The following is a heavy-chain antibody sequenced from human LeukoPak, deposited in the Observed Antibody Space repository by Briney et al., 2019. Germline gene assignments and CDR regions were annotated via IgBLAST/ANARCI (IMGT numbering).Heavy chain of an antibody. CDR1: GYTFTSYA. D-gene: IGHD6-13*01. Sequence: GASVKAACKASGYTFTSYAMHWVRQAPGQRREWMGWINAGNGNTKNSQKFRGRVTITRHTSASTAYMELSSLRSEDTAVYYCARHIPTNPRYLKAGTGAFASWGQGTMVTVSS. CDR2: INAGNGNT. CDR3: ARHIPTNPRYLKAGTGAFAS. J-gene: IGHJ3*02. V-gene: IGHV1-3*01.